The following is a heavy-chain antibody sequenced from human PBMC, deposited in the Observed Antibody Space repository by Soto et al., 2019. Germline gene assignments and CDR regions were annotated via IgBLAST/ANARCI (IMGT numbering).Heavy chain of an antibody. CDR2: IYYSGST. CDR1: GGSISSYY. J-gene: IGHJ5*02. Sequence: QVQLQESGPGLVKPSETLSLTCTVSGGSISSYYWSWIRQPPGKGLEWIGYIYYSGSTNYNPSLKSRVTIAVDTSKNRFYPKLSSVAAADTAVYYCTRVLFGRSVWFDPWRQGYLVTGSS. CDR3: TRVLFGRSVWFDP. D-gene: IGHD3-10*01. V-gene: IGHV4-59*01.